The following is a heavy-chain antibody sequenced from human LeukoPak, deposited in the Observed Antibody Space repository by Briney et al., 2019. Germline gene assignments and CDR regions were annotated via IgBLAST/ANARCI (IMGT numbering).Heavy chain of an antibody. J-gene: IGHJ3*02. CDR2: VSGSGGTT. CDR1: GFTFSSYA. D-gene: IGHD1-26*01. Sequence: GGSLRLSCAASGFTFSSYAMSWVRQAPGKGLECVSTVSGSGGTTYYADSVKGRFTISRDNSKNTLYLQMNSLRAEDTALFYCAKDYSPLLGATRAFDIWGQGTMVTVSS. CDR3: AKDYSPLLGATRAFDI. V-gene: IGHV3-23*01.